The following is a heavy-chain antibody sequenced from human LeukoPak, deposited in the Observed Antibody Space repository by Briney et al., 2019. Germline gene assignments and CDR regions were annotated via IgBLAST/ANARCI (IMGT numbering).Heavy chain of an antibody. D-gene: IGHD3-3*01. CDR1: GFTFSSYA. CDR2: ISGSGGST. CDR3: AKDSHYDFWSGYTQYFDY. V-gene: IGHV3-23*01. J-gene: IGHJ4*02. Sequence: PGGSLRLSCAASGFTFSSYAMSWVRQAPGKGLEWVSAISGSGGSTYYADSVKGRFTISRDNSKNTLYLQMNSLRAEDTAVYYCAKDSHYDFWSGYTQYFDYWGQGTLVTVSS.